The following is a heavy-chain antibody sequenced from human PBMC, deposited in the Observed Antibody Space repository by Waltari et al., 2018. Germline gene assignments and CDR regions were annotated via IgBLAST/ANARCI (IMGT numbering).Heavy chain of an antibody. CDR1: GGSFSGYY. J-gene: IGHJ4*02. CDR3: ARALSGAVAGTRWLYFDY. Sequence: QVQLQQWGAGLLKPSETLSLTCAVYGGSFSGYYWSWIRQPPGKGLEWIGEINHSGSTNYNPSLKSRVTISVDTSKNQFSLKLSSVTAADTAVYYCARALSGAVAGTRWLYFDYWGQGTLVTVSS. D-gene: IGHD6-19*01. CDR2: INHSGST. V-gene: IGHV4-34*01.